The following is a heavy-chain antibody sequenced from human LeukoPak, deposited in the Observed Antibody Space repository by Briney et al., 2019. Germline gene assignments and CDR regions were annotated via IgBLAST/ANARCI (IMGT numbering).Heavy chain of an antibody. V-gene: IGHV1-8*01. D-gene: IGHD3-10*01. J-gene: IGHJ4*02. CDR2: MNHNSGNT. Sequence: VSVKVSCKASGYTFTSYDIHWVRQATGQGLEWMGWMNHNSGNTGYAQKFQGRVTMTRNTSISTAYMELSSLRSEDTAVYYCARVEGGSGSYYPPFDYWGQGTLVTVSS. CDR1: GYTFTSYD. CDR3: ARVEGGSGSYYPPFDY.